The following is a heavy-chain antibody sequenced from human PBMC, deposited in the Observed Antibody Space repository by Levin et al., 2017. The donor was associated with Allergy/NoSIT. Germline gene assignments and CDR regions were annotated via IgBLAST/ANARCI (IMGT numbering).Heavy chain of an antibody. J-gene: IGHJ3*02. CDR2: IYSGGST. CDR1: GFTVSSNY. Sequence: GESLKISCAASGFTVSSNYMSWVRQAPGKGLEWVSVIYSGGSTYYADSVKGRFTISRDNSKNTLYLQMNSLRAEDTAVYYCAIGRGRNDAFDIWGQGTMVTVSS. CDR3: AIGRGRNDAFDI. V-gene: IGHV3-66*01. D-gene: IGHD1-1*01.